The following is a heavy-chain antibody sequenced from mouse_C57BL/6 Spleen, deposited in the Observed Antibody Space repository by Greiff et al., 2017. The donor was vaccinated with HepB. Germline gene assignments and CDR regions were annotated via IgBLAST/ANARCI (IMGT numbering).Heavy chain of an antibody. J-gene: IGHJ1*03. CDR1: GYAFSSSW. Sequence: QVQLKESGPELVKPGASVKISCKASGYAFSSSWMNWVKQRPGKGLKWIGRIYPGDGDTNYKGKFKGKATLTADKSSSTAYMQLSSLTSEDSAVYFCARGGNGYFDVWGTGTTVTVSS. D-gene: IGHD2-1*01. CDR2: IYPGDGDT. CDR3: ARGGNGYFDV. V-gene: IGHV1-82*01.